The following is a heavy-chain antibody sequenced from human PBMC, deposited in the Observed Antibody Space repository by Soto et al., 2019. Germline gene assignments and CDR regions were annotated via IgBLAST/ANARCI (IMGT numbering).Heavy chain of an antibody. CDR3: FSYGNNFDY. V-gene: IGHV4-39*01. CDR2: IYHSGST. D-gene: IGHD5-18*01. CDR1: GASINSGNYY. Sequence: SETLSLTCTVSGASINSGNYYWSWIRHLPGKGLEWIGYIYHSGSTYYNPSLKSRVTLSVDTSKNQFSLKLSSVTAADTAVYYCFSYGNNFDYWGQGTLVTVSS. J-gene: IGHJ4*02.